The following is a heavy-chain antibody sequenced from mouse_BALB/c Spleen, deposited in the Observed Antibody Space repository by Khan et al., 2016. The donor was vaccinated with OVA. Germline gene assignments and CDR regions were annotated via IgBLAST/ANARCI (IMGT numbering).Heavy chain of an antibody. CDR1: GFSLSRYN. CDR3: ARAYYRYDGYYAMDY. D-gene: IGHD2-14*01. Sequence: QVQLKESGPGLVAPSQSLSITCTVSGFSLSRYNIHWVRQPPGKGLEWLGMIWGGGGTDYNSTLKSRLSIRKDNSKNQVFLKMNSLQTDDTAMYYCARAYYRYDGYYAMDYWGQGTPGTVSS. V-gene: IGHV2-6-4*01. J-gene: IGHJ4*01. CDR2: IWGGGGT.